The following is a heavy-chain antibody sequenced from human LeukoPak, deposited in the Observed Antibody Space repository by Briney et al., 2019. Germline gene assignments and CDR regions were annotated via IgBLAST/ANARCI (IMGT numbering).Heavy chain of an antibody. V-gene: IGHV1-2*02. J-gene: IGHJ6*02. D-gene: IGHD1-7*01. CDR3: ARVPLTGTPGTNYYYYGMDV. CDR1: GYTFTGYY. Sequence: ASAKVSCKASGYTFTGYYMHWVRQAPGQGLEWMGWINPNSGGTNYAQKFQGRVTMTRDTSISTAYMELSRLRSDDTAVYYCARVPLTGTPGTNYYYYGMDVWGQGTTVTVSS. CDR2: INPNSGGT.